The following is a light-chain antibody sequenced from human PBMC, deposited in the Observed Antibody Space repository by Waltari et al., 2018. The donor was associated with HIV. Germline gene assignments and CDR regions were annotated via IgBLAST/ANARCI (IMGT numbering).Light chain of an antibody. J-gene: IGKJ2*03. CDR2: DAS. CDR3: HQYGSSISYS. CDR1: QSVSSY. V-gene: IGKV3-11*01. Sequence: EIVLTQSPATLSLSPGERATLSCRASQSVSSYFAWYQQKPGQAPRLLIYDASKRATGIPARFSGSVSGTDFTLTISRLETEDYAVYYCHQYGSSISYSFGQGTKLEIK.